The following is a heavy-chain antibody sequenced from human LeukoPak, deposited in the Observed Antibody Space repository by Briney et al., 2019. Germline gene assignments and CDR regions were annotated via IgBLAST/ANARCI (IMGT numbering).Heavy chain of an antibody. Sequence: GGSLRLSCAASGFTFSSYAMSWVRQAPGKGLKWVSAISGSGGSTYFADSLKGRFTISRDNSKNTLYLQLNSLRAEDTAVYHCAKGVRAVAGTSWPNWGQGTLVTVSS. D-gene: IGHD6-19*01. CDR1: GFTFSSYA. J-gene: IGHJ4*02. CDR2: ISGSGGST. CDR3: AKGVRAVAGTSWPN. V-gene: IGHV3-23*01.